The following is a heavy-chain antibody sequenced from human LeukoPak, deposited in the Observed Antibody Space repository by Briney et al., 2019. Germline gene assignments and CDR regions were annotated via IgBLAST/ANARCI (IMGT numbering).Heavy chain of an antibody. J-gene: IGHJ4*02. CDR3: ARDGYGSGKGYFDY. V-gene: IGHV1-18*01. D-gene: IGHD3-10*01. CDR1: GYTFTSYG. Sequence: GASVKVSCKASGYTFTSYGISWVRQAPGQGLEWMGWISAYNGNTNYAQKLQGRVTMTTDTSTSTAYMELRSLRSDDTAMYYCARDGYGSGKGYFDYWGQGSLVTVSS. CDR2: ISAYNGNT.